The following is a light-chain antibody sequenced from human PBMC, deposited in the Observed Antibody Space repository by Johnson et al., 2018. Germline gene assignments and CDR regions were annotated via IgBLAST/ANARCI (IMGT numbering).Light chain of an antibody. CDR3: GTWDSSLSAGNV. Sequence: QSVLTQPPSVSAAPGQKVTISCSGSSSNIGNNYVSWYQQLPGTAPKLLIYENNKRPSGIPDRFSGSKSGTSAPQRITGLQTGDEADYYCGTWDSSLSAGNVFGTGTKVTVL. V-gene: IGLV1-51*02. CDR2: ENN. CDR1: SSNIGNNY. J-gene: IGLJ1*01.